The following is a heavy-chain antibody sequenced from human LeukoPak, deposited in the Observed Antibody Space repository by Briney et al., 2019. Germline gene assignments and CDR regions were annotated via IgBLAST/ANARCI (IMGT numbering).Heavy chain of an antibody. V-gene: IGHV1-2*02. CDR1: GYTFTSYY. D-gene: IGHD5-12*01. CDR2: INPNSGGT. Sequence: ASVKVSCKASGYTFTSYYMHWVRQAPGQGLEWMGWINPNSGGTNYAQKFQGRVTMTRDTFISTAYMELSRLRSDDTAVYYCAGVPHSGYAVGWGQGTLVTVSS. J-gene: IGHJ4*02. CDR3: AGVPHSGYAVG.